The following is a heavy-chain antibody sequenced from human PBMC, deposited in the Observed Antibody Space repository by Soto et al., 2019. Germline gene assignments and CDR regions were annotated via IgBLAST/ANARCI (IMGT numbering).Heavy chain of an antibody. D-gene: IGHD7-27*01. CDR2: IYYSGST. CDR1: GGSISSYY. Sequence: SETLSLTCTVSGGSISSYYWSWIRQPPGKGLEWIGYIYYSGSTNYNPSLKSRVTISVDTSKNQFSLKLSSVTAADTAVYYCARDLGGANWGSSDAFDIWGQGTMVTVSS. J-gene: IGHJ3*02. V-gene: IGHV4-59*01. CDR3: ARDLGGANWGSSDAFDI.